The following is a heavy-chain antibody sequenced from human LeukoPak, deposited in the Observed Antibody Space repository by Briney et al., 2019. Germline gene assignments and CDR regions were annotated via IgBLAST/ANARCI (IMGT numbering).Heavy chain of an antibody. D-gene: IGHD4-17*01. V-gene: IGHV1-69*13. CDR1: GGTFSSYA. CDR2: IIPIFGTA. CDR3: ARAVDDYGDYPFDY. Sequence: SVNLSCTTSGGTFSSYAISWVRQAPGQRLEWMGGIIPIFGTANYAQKFQGRVTITADESTSTAYMELSSLRSEDTAVYYCARAVDDYGDYPFDYWGQGTLVTVSS. J-gene: IGHJ4*02.